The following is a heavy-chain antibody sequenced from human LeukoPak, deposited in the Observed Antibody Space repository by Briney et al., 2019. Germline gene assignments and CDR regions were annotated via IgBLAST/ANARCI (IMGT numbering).Heavy chain of an antibody. CDR2: IYTSGST. CDR3: ARDTTASKVKVAAGTGNWFDP. Sequence: ASETLSLTCTVSGGSISSYYWSWIRQPAGKGLEWIGRIYTSGSTNYNPSPKSRVTMSVDTSKNQFSLKLSSVTAADTAVYYCARDTTASKVKVAAGTGNWFDPWGQGTLVTVSS. J-gene: IGHJ5*02. D-gene: IGHD6-13*01. V-gene: IGHV4-4*07. CDR1: GGSISSYY.